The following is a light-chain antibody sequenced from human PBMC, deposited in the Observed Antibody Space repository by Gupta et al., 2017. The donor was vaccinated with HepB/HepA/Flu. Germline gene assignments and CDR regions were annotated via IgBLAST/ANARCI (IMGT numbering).Light chain of an antibody. J-gene: IGKJ5*01. CDR3: QQNNSLPHIT. CDR1: QRFLYSSNIKNY. V-gene: IGKV4-1*01. Sequence: DFVLPQSPDPLASSLGGRAPINGKSSQRFLYSSNIKNYLAWYLQKPGQPPKLLIYGASTREAGVPDRFSGSGSGTDFTLTISSLQAEDVAVYYCQQNNSLPHITFGRGTRVEIK. CDR2: GAS.